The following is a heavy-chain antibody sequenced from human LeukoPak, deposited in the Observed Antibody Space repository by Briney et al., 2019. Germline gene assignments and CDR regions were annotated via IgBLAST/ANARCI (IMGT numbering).Heavy chain of an antibody. CDR2: IIPIFGTA. V-gene: IGHV1-69*13. CDR3: AAYGSGGNFDY. Sequence: ASVKVSCKASGGTFSSYAISWVRQAPGQGLEWMGGIIPIFGTANYAQKFQGRVTITADESTSTAYMELSSLRSEDTAVYYCAAYGSGGNFDYWGQGTLVTASS. D-gene: IGHD3-10*01. J-gene: IGHJ4*02. CDR1: GGTFSSYA.